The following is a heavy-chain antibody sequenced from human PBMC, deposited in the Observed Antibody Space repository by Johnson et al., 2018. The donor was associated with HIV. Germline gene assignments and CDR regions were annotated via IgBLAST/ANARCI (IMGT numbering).Heavy chain of an antibody. V-gene: IGHV3-11*04. CDR1: GFTFSDYY. Sequence: QVQLVESGGDLVQPGKSLRLSCAASGFTFSDYYMSWIRQAPGKGLEWVSYISVSGDPIYSADSVQGRFTTSRDNAKNSLYLQMDSLRAEDTAVYYCARSKDCSVGTCPDGFDIWGQGTMVIVSS. J-gene: IGHJ3*02. D-gene: IGHD2-15*01. CDR3: ARSKDCSVGTCPDGFDI. CDR2: ISVSGDPI.